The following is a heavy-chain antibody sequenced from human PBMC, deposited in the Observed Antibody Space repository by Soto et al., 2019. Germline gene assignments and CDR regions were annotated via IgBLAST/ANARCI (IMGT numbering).Heavy chain of an antibody. J-gene: IGHJ6*02. Sequence: QVQLVESGGGVVRPGRSLRLSCAASGFTFSSYGMHWVRQAPGKGLEWVAVISYDGSNKYYADSVKGRFTISRDNSKNTLYLQMNSLRAEDTAVYYCAKDLLRPGRAYGMDVWGQGTTVTVSS. CDR3: AKDLLRPGRAYGMDV. V-gene: IGHV3-30*18. CDR2: ISYDGSNK. D-gene: IGHD6-25*01. CDR1: GFTFSSYG.